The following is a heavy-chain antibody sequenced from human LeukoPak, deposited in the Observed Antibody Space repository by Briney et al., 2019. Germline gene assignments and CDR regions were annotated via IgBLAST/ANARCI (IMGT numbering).Heavy chain of an antibody. CDR2: ITSSGDGT. Sequence: GGSLRLSCAASGFTFSSDAMTRVRQAPGKGLEWVSSITSSGDGTYYADSVKGRFTISRDNSKNTLYLQMDSLSAEDTAVYYCAKGGISTTGNDYWGQGTLVTVSS. J-gene: IGHJ4*02. V-gene: IGHV3-23*01. CDR3: AKGGISTTGNDY. CDR1: GFTFSSDA. D-gene: IGHD1-1*01.